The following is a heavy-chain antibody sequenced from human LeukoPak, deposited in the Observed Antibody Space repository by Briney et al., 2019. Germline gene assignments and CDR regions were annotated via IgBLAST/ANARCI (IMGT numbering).Heavy chain of an antibody. CDR1: GYAFVSFA. CDR2: INPNSGGT. V-gene: IGHV1-2*02. Sequence: ASVKVSCKASGYAFVSFAISWVRQAPGQGLEWMGWINPNSGGTNYAQKSQGRVTMTRDTSISTAYMELSRLRSDDTAVYYCAAVYYDTQDDAFDIWGQGTMATVSS. D-gene: IGHD3-22*01. J-gene: IGHJ3*02. CDR3: AAVYYDTQDDAFDI.